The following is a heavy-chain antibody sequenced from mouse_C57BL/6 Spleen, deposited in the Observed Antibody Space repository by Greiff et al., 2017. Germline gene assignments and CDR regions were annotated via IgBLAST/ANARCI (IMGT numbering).Heavy chain of an antibody. Sequence: VQLQQSGPGLVQPSQSLSITCTVSGFSLTSYGVHWVRQSPGKGLEWLGVIWSGGSTDYNAAFISRLSISKDNSKGQVFFKMNSLQADDTAIYYCASSYYSNSFAYWGQGTLVTVSA. D-gene: IGHD2-5*01. V-gene: IGHV2-2*01. CDR3: ASSYYSNSFAY. CDR1: GFSLTSYG. J-gene: IGHJ3*01. CDR2: IWSGGST.